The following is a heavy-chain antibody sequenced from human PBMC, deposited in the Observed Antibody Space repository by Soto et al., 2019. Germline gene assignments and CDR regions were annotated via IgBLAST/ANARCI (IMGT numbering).Heavy chain of an antibody. CDR2: ITYDGSNK. Sequence: QVQLVESGGGVVQPGGSLRVSCAASGFSFSSYAMHWVRQAPGKGLERVAGITYDGSNKYYADSVKGRFTFSRDTSKNRLFLQMNSLRVEATAVYHCAKDLWPERGSGSPLAYWGQGTLVTVSS. CDR3: AKDLWPERGSGSPLAY. V-gene: IGHV3-30*18. CDR1: GFSFSSYA. J-gene: IGHJ4*02. D-gene: IGHD6-19*01.